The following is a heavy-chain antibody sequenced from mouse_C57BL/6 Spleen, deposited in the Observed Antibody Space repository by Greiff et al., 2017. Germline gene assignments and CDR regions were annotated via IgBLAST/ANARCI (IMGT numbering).Heavy chain of an antibody. J-gene: IGHJ4*01. V-gene: IGHV1-69*01. CDR3: ARYGLRGGAMDY. CDR2: IDPSDSYT. D-gene: IGHD1-1*01. Sequence: VQLQQPGAELVMPGASVKLSCKASGYTFASYWMHWVKQRPGQGLEWIGEIDPSDSYTNYNQKFKGKSTLTVDKSSSTAYMQLSSLTSEDSAVYYCARYGLRGGAMDYWGQGTSVTVSS. CDR1: GYTFASYW.